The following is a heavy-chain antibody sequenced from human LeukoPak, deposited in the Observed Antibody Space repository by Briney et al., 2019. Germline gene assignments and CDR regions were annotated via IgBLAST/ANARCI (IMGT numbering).Heavy chain of an antibody. D-gene: IGHD2/OR15-2a*01. CDR1: GGSISSGGYS. Sequence: SETLSLTCAVSGGSISSGGYSWSWIRQPPGKGLEWIGYIYHSGSTCYNPSLKSRVTISVDRSKNQFSLKLSSVTAADTAVYYCARADVNRSGFDYWGQGTLVTVSS. J-gene: IGHJ4*02. CDR3: ARADVNRSGFDY. CDR2: IYHSGST. V-gene: IGHV4-30-2*01.